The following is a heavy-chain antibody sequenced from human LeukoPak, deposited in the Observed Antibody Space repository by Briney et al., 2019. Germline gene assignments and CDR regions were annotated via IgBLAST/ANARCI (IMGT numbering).Heavy chain of an antibody. J-gene: IGHJ4*02. CDR2: IKQDGSEK. D-gene: IGHD6-19*01. CDR3: ARDHFTVDGNLDF. Sequence: GGSLRLSCAASGFTFSSYWMTWVRQAPGKGLEWVANIKQDGSEKYYVDSVKGRFTISRDNAKNSLYLQMNSLRAEDTAVYYCARDHFTVDGNLDFWGQGTLVTVSS. V-gene: IGHV3-7*01. CDR1: GFTFSSYW.